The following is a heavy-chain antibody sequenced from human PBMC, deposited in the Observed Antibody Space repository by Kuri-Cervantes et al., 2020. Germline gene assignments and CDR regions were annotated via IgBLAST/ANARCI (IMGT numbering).Heavy chain of an antibody. V-gene: IGHV3-53*01. Sequence: GGSLRLPCAASGFTVSSNYMSWVRQAPGKGLEWVSVIYSGGSTYYADSVKGRFTIPRDNSKNTLYLQMNSLRAEDTAVYYCAKSLITMIVVAWGQGTLVTVSS. CDR1: GFTVSSNY. J-gene: IGHJ5*02. CDR2: IYSGGST. D-gene: IGHD3-22*01. CDR3: AKSLITMIVVA.